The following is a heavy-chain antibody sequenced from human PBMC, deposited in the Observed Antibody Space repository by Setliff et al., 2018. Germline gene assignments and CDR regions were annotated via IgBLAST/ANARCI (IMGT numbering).Heavy chain of an antibody. CDR3: ARDEGASIGGPTFSDY. Sequence: GESLKISCKDSASTFSNYWIVWVRQMPGKGLEWMGMIYPDDSDTKYHPSFQGQVTISADKSISTAYLQWRSLKSSDTAIYYCARDEGASIGGPTFSDYCGQGTLVTVSS. CDR2: IYPDDSDT. V-gene: IGHV5-51*01. CDR1: ASTFSNYW. D-gene: IGHD3-3*02. J-gene: IGHJ4*02.